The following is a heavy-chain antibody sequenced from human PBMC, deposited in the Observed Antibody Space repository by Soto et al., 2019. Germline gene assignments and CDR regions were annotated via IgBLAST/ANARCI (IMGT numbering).Heavy chain of an antibody. CDR1: GVTFSSYW. D-gene: IGHD6-19*01. J-gene: IGHJ4*01. CDR2: IKQDGSEK. CDR3: ARVAYFNGWIFDY. V-gene: IGHV3-7*01. Sequence: GALRVSCAASGVTFSSYWMSWVRQAPGKGLEWVANIKQDGSEKYYVDSVRGRFTLSRDNAKNSLQLQMNSLRAEDTAIYFCARVAYFNGWIFDYWGQGTLVTVSS.